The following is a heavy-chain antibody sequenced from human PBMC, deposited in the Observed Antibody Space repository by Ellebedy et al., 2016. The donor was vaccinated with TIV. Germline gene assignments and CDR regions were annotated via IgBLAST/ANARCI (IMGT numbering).Heavy chain of an antibody. CDR1: GFTFSSYG. V-gene: IGHV3-30*18. CDR2: ISYDGSNK. CDR3: AKGRGKSYYSSIDY. Sequence: PGGSLRLSCAASGFTFSSYGMHWVRQAPGKGLEWVAVISYDGSNKYYADSVKGRFTISRDNSKNTLYLQMNSLRAEDTAVYYCAKGRGKSYYSSIDYWGQGTLVTVSS. J-gene: IGHJ4*02. D-gene: IGHD1-26*01.